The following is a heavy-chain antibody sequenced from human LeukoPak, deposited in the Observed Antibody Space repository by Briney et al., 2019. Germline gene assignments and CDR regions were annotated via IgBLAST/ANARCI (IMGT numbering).Heavy chain of an antibody. CDR1: GGSISSYY. Sequence: SETLSLTCTVSGGSISSYYWSWIRQPPGKGLEWIGYIYYSGSTNYNPSLKSRVTISVDTSKNQFSLKLSSVTAADTAVYYCARQGTNSGYDPGPDWYFDLWGRGTLVTVSS. D-gene: IGHD5-12*01. CDR3: ARQGTNSGYDPGPDWYFDL. V-gene: IGHV4-59*08. CDR2: IYYSGST. J-gene: IGHJ2*01.